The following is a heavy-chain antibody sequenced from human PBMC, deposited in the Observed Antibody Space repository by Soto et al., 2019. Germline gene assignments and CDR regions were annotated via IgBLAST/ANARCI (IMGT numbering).Heavy chain of an antibody. V-gene: IGHV1-18*01. D-gene: IGHD5-12*01. J-gene: IGHJ4*02. CDR2: IRVNNGDT. Sequence: QVQLVQSGAEVKKPGASVKVSCKASGYTFTNSGFSWVRQAPGQGLEWVGWIRVNNGDTHYAQKLKGRVTMTTDTSTNTNFMELRRISSDDTAVYDGAIDLGYCYGVVHYWGQGTLITVSS. CDR3: AIDLGYCYGVVHY. CDR1: GYTFTNSG.